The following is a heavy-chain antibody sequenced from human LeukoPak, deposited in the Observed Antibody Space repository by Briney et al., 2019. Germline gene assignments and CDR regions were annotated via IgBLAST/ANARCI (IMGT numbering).Heavy chain of an antibody. CDR2: ISESSDTI. J-gene: IGHJ4*02. Sequence: SGGSLRLSCAASGFTFSSYSMKWVRQAPGKGLEWVSYISESSDTIYYADSVKGRFTISRDNAKNSLYLQMNSLRAEDTAVYYCASCVAVPGLPDYWGQGTLVTVSS. CDR1: GFTFSSYS. D-gene: IGHD6-19*01. CDR3: ASCVAVPGLPDY. V-gene: IGHV3-48*01.